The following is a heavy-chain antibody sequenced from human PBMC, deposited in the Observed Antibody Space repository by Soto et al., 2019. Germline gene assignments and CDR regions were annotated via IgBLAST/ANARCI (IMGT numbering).Heavy chain of an antibody. V-gene: IGHV3-30*18. Sequence: PGGSLRLSCAASGFTFTTYGMNWVRQAPGKGLEWVAVISYDGSNKLYADSVRGRFAISRDNSKNKLYLQMDSLRPEDTAVYYCAKDRGYCSSQICFNIPDFDYWGQGAPVTVSS. J-gene: IGHJ4*02. CDR2: ISYDGSNK. CDR3: AKDRGYCSSQICFNIPDFDY. D-gene: IGHD2-2*01. CDR1: GFTFTTYG.